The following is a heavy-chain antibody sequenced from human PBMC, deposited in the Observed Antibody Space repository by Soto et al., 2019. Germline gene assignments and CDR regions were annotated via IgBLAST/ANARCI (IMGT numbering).Heavy chain of an antibody. D-gene: IGHD1-1*01. CDR2: IYWDDDK. CDR1: GFSLSTSGVG. CDR3: ARTPRTDDFDY. V-gene: IGHV2-5*02. Sequence: QITLKESGPTLVKPTQTLTLTCTFSGFSLSTSGVGVGWIRQPPGKALEWLALIYWDDDKRYSPSLKSRLTITKDTAKNQVVLTMTNMDPVDTATYYCARTPRTDDFDYWGQGTLVTVSS. J-gene: IGHJ4*02.